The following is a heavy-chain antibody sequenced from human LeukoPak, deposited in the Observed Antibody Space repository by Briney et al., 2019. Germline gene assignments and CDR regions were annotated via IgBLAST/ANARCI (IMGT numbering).Heavy chain of an antibody. CDR1: GYTFTSYG. V-gene: IGHV1-18*01. CDR2: ISAYNGNT. J-gene: IGHJ4*02. Sequence: SVKVSRQASGYTFTSYGISWVRQAPGQGLEWMGWISAYNGNTHYAQRLQGRVTMTTDTSTSTVYMELRSLRSDDTAVYYCARGSPPRRNYDSRGYYSYYFDYWGQGTLVTVSS. D-gene: IGHD3-22*01. CDR3: ARGSPPRRNYDSRGYYSYYFDY.